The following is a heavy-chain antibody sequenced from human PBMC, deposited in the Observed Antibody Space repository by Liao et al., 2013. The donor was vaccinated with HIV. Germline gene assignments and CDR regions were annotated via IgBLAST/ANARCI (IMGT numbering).Heavy chain of an antibody. J-gene: IGHJ4*02. D-gene: IGHD2-8*01. CDR2: IYGSGSA. CDR1: GDSISSFY. CDR3: AREYCTSSTCSDY. V-gene: IGHV4-59*10. Sequence: QVQLHQRGAGLLKPSETLSLSCNVSGDSISSFYWTWIRQPAGKGLEWIGRIYGSGSATYNPSLQGRVTMSVDTYKNQFSLRLRSVTAADSAIYYCAREYCTSSTCSDYWGQGTLVTVSS.